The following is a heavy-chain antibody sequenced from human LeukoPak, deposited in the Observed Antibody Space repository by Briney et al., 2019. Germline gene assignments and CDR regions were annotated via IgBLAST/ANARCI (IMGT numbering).Heavy chain of an antibody. D-gene: IGHD4-23*01. J-gene: IGHJ3*02. V-gene: IGHV4-39*07. CDR2: IYYSGST. CDR1: GDSISSSSYY. CDR3: ARDYLGGNPDAFDI. Sequence: SETLSFTCTVSGDSISSSSYYWGWIRQPPGKELEWIGSIYYSGSTYYNPSLNSRVTISVDTSKNQFSLKLSSVTAADTAVYYCARDYLGGNPDAFDIWGQGTMVTVSS.